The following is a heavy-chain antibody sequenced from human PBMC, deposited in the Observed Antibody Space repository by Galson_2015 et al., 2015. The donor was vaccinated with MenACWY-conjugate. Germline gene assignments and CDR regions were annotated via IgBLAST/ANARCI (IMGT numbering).Heavy chain of an antibody. CDR1: GYRSTDFG. CDR2: INTYTGDP. V-gene: IGHV7-4-1*02. Sequence: SVKVSCKASGYRSTDFGLNWVRQAPGQGLEWIGRINTYTGDPTFAPDFTGRFVFSLDTSVSTTYPQISGLEAEDTAIYYCARELFYGSGDLKYWGQGTLVTVSS. J-gene: IGHJ4*02. CDR3: ARELFYGSGDLKY. D-gene: IGHD3-10*01.